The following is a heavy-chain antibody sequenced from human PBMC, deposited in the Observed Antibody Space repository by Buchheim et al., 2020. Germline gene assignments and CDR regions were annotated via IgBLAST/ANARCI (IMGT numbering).Heavy chain of an antibody. CDR3: AKDLDIIVNYYYGMDV. D-gene: IGHD2-2*03. Sequence: EVQLLESGGGLLQPGGSLRLSCAASGFTFRTYAMSWFRQAPGKGLEWVSTIPGRGVATYYAASVKGRFTLSRDNSKNTLFLRMNNLRAEDTAMYYCAKDLDIIVNYYYGMDVWGQGTT. CDR1: GFTFRTYA. J-gene: IGHJ6*02. V-gene: IGHV3-23*01. CDR2: IPGRGVAT.